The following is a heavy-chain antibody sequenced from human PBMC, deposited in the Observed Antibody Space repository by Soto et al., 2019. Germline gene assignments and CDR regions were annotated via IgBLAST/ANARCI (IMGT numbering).Heavy chain of an antibody. CDR2: ISAGGGTTR. D-gene: IGHD3-22*01. J-gene: IGHJ4*02. CDR1: GFTFSDYY. CDR3: ARLRGYYDSSGFDF. Sequence: GGSLRLSCAASGFTFSDYYMSWIRQAQGKGLEWVSYISAGGGTTRNYADSVKGRFTISRDNAKTSLYLQMNSLRAEDTAVYYCARLRGYYDSSGFDFWGQGTLVTVSS. V-gene: IGHV3-11*01.